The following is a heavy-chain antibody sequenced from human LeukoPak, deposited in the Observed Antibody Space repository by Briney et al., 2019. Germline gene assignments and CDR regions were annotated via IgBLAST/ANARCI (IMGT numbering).Heavy chain of an antibody. V-gene: IGHV1-18*01. Sequence: GASVKVSCKASGYTFTSYGISWVRQAPGQGLEWMGWISAYNGNTNYAQKLQGRVTMTTDTSTSTAYMELRSLRSDDTAVYYCARDLVGIAVAGSSDYWGQGTLVTVSS. CDR3: ARDLVGIAVAGSSDY. CDR2: ISAYNGNT. J-gene: IGHJ4*02. CDR1: GYTFTSYG. D-gene: IGHD6-19*01.